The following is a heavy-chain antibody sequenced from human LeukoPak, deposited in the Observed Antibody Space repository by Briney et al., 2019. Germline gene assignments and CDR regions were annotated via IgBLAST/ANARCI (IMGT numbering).Heavy chain of an antibody. V-gene: IGHV3-53*01. CDR1: GFIVSNNY. CDR2: LYSGGAT. Sequence: GGSLRLSCAASGFIVSNNYMSWVRQAPGKGLEWVAMLYSGGATFYAASVEGRFTISRDNSKNTLNLQMNNLRAEDTAVYYCAREKAASEFDYWGQGTLVTVSS. CDR3: AREKAASEFDY. D-gene: IGHD6-13*01. J-gene: IGHJ4*02.